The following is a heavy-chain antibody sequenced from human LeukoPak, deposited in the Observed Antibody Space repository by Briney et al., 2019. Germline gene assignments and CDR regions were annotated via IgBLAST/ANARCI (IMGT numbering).Heavy chain of an antibody. CDR1: GGSVSSYY. V-gene: IGHV4-59*08. Sequence: SSETLSLTCSVSGGSVSSYYWSWIRQSTGKGLEWIGYIHNSGRTNYNPSLKSRVTGFVDTSKNQVSLRLSSVTAADTAVYYCARHGTISSESYFDYWGQGALVTVSS. CDR2: IHNSGRT. J-gene: IGHJ4*02. CDR3: ARHGTISSESYFDY. D-gene: IGHD1-14*01.